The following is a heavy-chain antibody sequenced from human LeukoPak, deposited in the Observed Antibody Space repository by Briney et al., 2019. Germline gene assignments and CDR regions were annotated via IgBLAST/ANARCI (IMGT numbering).Heavy chain of an antibody. J-gene: IGHJ4*02. CDR3: ARTLIRSGEYLTLSPYDY. D-gene: IGHD3-3*01. V-gene: IGHV1-69*05. CDR1: GGTFSTYS. Sequence: SVKVSCKASGGTFSTYSISWVRQAPGQGLEWMGGIIPIFGPANSPQKFQGRLTITTDESTNTAYMELSSLRSGDTAVYYCARTLIRSGEYLTLSPYDYWGQGTLVTVSS. CDR2: IIPIFGPA.